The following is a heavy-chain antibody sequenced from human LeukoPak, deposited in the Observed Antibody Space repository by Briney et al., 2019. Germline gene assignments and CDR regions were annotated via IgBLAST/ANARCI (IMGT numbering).Heavy chain of an antibody. D-gene: IGHD3-16*01. V-gene: IGHV4-59*01. CDR3: ASTVLGGSPPYYFDY. CDR1: GGSISSYY. Sequence: SETLSLTCTVSGGSISSYYWSWIRQPPGKGLEWIGYIYYSGSNNYNPSLKSRVTISVDTSKNQFSMKLSSVTAADTAVYYCASTVLGGSPPYYFDYWGQGTLVTVSS. J-gene: IGHJ4*01. CDR2: IYYSGSN.